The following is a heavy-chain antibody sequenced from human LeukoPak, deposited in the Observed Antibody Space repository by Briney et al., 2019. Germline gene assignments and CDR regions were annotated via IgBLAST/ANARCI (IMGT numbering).Heavy chain of an antibody. CDR1: GLTFMNYV. Sequence: QPGGSLRLSCSGSGLTFMNYVMAWVRQAPGKGLEWVSSIRLGGGLTQSADPVKGRFIISRDMNTLFLQMNNLRPEDTAMYYCARTITMVRGPLIKGYFDLWGRGTLVSVSS. CDR3: ARTITMVRGPLIKGYFDL. CDR2: IRLGGGLT. J-gene: IGHJ2*01. V-gene: IGHV3-23*01. D-gene: IGHD3-10*01.